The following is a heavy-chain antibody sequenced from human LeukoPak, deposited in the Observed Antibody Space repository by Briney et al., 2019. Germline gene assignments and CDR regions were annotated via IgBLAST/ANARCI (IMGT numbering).Heavy chain of an antibody. CDR1: GFTFSDYA. CDR3: ARAQTYYGSGSYLY. V-gene: IGHV3-48*02. D-gene: IGHD3-10*01. CDR2: ISSSSSTV. Sequence: GGSLRLSCAASGFTFSDYAMTWVRQAPGKGLEWVSYISSSSSTVYYADSLKGRFTISRDNAKNSLYLQMNSLRDEDTAVYYCARAQTYYGSGSYLYWGQGTLVTVSS. J-gene: IGHJ4*02.